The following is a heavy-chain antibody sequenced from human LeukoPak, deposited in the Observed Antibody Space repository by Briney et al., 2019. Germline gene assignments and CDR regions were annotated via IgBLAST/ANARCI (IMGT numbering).Heavy chain of an antibody. V-gene: IGHV3-9*01. CDR1: GFTFDDYA. Sequence: PGRSLRLSCAASGFTFDDYAMHWVRQAPGKGREWVSGLSWNSGSIGYADSVKGRFTISRDNAKNSLYLQMNSLRAEDTALYYCAKGDTSLADYYYYYGMDVWGQGTTVTVSS. CDR2: LSWNSGSI. J-gene: IGHJ6*02. CDR3: AKGDTSLADYYYYYGMDV. D-gene: IGHD5-18*01.